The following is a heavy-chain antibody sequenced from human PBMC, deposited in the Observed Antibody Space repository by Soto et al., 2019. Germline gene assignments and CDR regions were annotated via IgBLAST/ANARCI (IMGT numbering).Heavy chain of an antibody. CDR2: IYYSGST. V-gene: IGHV4-39*01. J-gene: IGHJ6*02. D-gene: IGHD2-2*01. Sequence: SETLSLICTVSGGSISSSSYYWGWIRQPPGKGLEWIGSIYYSGSTYYNPSLKSRVTISADTSKNQFSLKLSSVTAADTAVYYCARLVIVVVTAARRRGFMDVWGPGTTVNVS. CDR3: ARLVIVVVTAARRRGFMDV. CDR1: GGSISSSSYY.